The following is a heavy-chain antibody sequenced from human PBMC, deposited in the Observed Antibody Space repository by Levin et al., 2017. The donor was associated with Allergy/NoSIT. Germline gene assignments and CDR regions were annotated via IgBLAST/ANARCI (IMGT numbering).Heavy chain of an antibody. CDR2: ISKSGGTT. Sequence: GGSLRLSCAASGFTFNTYAMSWVRQAPGKGLEWVSAISKSGGTTNYADPVKGRFTISRDNSKNTLYLQMNSLRAEDTAVYYCAKPSSGYTSFGYWGQGTLVTVSS. CDR1: GFTFNTYA. V-gene: IGHV3-23*01. CDR3: AKPSSGYTSFGY. J-gene: IGHJ4*02. D-gene: IGHD3-22*01.